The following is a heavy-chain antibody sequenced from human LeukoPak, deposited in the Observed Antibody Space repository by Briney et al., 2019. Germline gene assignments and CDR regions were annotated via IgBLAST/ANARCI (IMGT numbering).Heavy chain of an antibody. CDR1: GGSISSYY. CDR2: IYYSGST. D-gene: IGHD2-2*01. J-gene: IGHJ3*02. CDR3: ARALGYCSSTSCPFHAFDI. Sequence: PSETLSLTCTVSGGSISSYYWSWIRQPPGKGLEWIGYIYYSGSTNYNPSLKSRVTISVDTSKNQFSLKLSSVTAADTAVYYCARALGYCSSTSCPFHAFDIWGQGTMVTVSS. V-gene: IGHV4-59*08.